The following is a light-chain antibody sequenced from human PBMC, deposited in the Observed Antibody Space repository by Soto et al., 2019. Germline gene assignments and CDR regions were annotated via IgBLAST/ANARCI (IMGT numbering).Light chain of an antibody. J-gene: IGLJ1*01. CDR1: SSEIGGDNY. V-gene: IGLV2-14*01. CDR3: SSFTSIGTRV. Sequence: QSALTQPASVSGSPGQSITISCTGTSSEIGGDNYVSWFQQHPDKAPKLMIYDVNGRPSGVSNRFSGSKSGNTASLTISGLQAEDEADYYCSSFTSIGTRVFGNGTKVTVL. CDR2: DVN.